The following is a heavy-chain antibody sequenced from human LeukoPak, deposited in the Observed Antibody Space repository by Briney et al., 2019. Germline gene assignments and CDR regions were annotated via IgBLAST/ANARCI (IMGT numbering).Heavy chain of an antibody. D-gene: IGHD3-10*01. Sequence: PGGSLRLSRAASGFSFSTYAMSWVRQAPGKGLEWVSAISGSGTITYYADSVKGRFTISRDTSKNTLYLQMKTLRAEDTALYYCAKGFVTYYDYWGQGTLVTVSS. CDR2: ISGSGTIT. J-gene: IGHJ4*02. CDR1: GFSFSTYA. V-gene: IGHV3-23*01. CDR3: AKGFVTYYDY.